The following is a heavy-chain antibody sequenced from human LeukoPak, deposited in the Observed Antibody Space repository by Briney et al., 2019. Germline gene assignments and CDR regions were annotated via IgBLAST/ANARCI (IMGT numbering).Heavy chain of an antibody. CDR3: IRDWRNLAFDR. CDR1: RFTFSNFW. V-gene: IGHV3-74*01. Sequence: GGSLRLSRVQSRFTFSNFWMHWVPQTPEKGMWGGSRIRSDGSTTDYADSVKGRFTISRNNATNTLYLQMNSLRAEDTAADYCIRDWRNLAFDRWGNGTLVTVSS. J-gene: IGHJ4*01. CDR2: IRSDGSTT. D-gene: IGHD3-3*01.